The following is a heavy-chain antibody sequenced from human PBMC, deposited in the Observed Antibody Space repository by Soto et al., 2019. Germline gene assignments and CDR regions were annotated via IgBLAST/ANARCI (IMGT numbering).Heavy chain of an antibody. Sequence: EVQLVESGGGLVQPGGSLRLSCAASGFTFSSYSMNWVRQAPGKGLEWVSYISSSSSTIYYADSVKGRFTISRDNAKNSLYLQINSLRPQDTAVYYCASGGGCSGGSCNFDYWGQGTLVTVSS. CDR1: GFTFSSYS. CDR3: ASGGGCSGGSCNFDY. D-gene: IGHD2-15*01. V-gene: IGHV3-48*01. J-gene: IGHJ4*02. CDR2: ISSSSSTI.